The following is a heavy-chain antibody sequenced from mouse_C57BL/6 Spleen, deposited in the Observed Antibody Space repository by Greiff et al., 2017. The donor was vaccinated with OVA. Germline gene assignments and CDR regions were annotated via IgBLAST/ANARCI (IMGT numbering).Heavy chain of an antibody. CDR2: IDPSDSYT. Sequence: QVQLQQPGAELVMPGASVKLSCKASGYTFTSYWMHWVKQRPGQGLEWIGEIDPSDSYTNYNQKFKGKSTLTVDKSSSTAYMQLSSLTSEDSAVYYCAKGLLNWGQGTTLTVSS. CDR3: AKGLLN. V-gene: IGHV1-69*01. D-gene: IGHD3-1*01. J-gene: IGHJ2*01. CDR1: GYTFTSYW.